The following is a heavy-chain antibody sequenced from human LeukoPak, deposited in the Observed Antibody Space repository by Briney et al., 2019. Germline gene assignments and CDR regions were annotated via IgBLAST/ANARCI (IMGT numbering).Heavy chain of an antibody. CDR2: INSDGSST. CDR1: GSTFSSYW. D-gene: IGHD6-19*01. J-gene: IGHJ2*01. CDR3: ARLMFIAVGNWYFDL. V-gene: IGHV3-74*01. Sequence: GGSLRLSCAASGSTFSSYWMHWVRQAPGKGLVWVSRINSDGSSTSYADSVKGRFTISRDNAKNSLFLQMNSLRAEDTGVYYCARLMFIAVGNWYFDLWGRGTLVTVSS.